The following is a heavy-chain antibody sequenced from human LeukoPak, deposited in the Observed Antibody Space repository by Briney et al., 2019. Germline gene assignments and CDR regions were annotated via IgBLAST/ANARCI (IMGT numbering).Heavy chain of an antibody. D-gene: IGHD3-16*01. CDR1: GFTFNRHR. V-gene: IGHV3-7*01. J-gene: IGHJ4*02. CDR2: IKQDGSDK. CDR3: ARLLGESTIYDY. Sequence: GGSVRLSCAASGFTFNRHRMSWVRQAPGKGLEWVATIKQDGSDKHYLDSVKGRFIISRDNAKNSPSLQVNSLSAEDTAVYYCARLLGESTIYDYWGQGTLVTVSS.